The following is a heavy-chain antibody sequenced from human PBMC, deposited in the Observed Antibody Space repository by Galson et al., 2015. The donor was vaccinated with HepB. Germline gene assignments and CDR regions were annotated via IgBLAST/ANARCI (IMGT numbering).Heavy chain of an antibody. D-gene: IGHD6-13*01. CDR1: GFTFSSYA. CDR2: ISGSGGST. Sequence: SLRLSCAASGFTFSSYAMSWVRQAPGKGLEWVSAISGSGGSTYYADSVKGRFTISRDNSKNTLYLQMNSLRAEDTAVYYCAKDGGTAAWDLDLYFDYWGQGTLVTVSS. CDR3: AKDGGTAAWDLDLYFDY. J-gene: IGHJ4*02. V-gene: IGHV3-23*01.